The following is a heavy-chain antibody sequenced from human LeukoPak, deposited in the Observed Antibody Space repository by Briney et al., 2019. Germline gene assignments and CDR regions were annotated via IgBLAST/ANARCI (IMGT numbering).Heavy chain of an antibody. J-gene: IGHJ4*02. D-gene: IGHD3-22*01. CDR1: GLTFGNFW. CDR2: LNEDGSEK. CDR3: ARDRALHDSRRGYYYTEDDY. V-gene: IGHV3-7*01. Sequence: GVLRLSCAASGLTFGNFWMSWVRQAPGKGLEWVANLNEDGSEKYYLDSVRGRFTISRDNARNSLFLQMNSLRADDTAVYYCARDRALHDSRRGYYYTEDDYWGQGTLVTVSS.